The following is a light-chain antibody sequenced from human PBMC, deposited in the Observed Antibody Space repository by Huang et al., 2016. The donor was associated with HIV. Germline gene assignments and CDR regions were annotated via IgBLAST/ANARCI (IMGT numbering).Light chain of an antibody. CDR3: QQSYSTLIT. J-gene: IGKJ5*01. CDR1: QSIDGY. Sequence: PATLSASVGDRVTITCRASQSIDGYLNWYQQKPGKAPKLLISSASTLHTGVPPRFSGSGSGTDNTLIIDNLQPDDFATYFCQQSYSTLITFGQGSRLDTK. CDR2: SAS. V-gene: IGKV1-39*01.